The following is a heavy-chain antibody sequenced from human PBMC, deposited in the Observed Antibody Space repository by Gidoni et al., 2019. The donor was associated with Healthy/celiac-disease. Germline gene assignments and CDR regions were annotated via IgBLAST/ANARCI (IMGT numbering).Heavy chain of an antibody. J-gene: IGHJ4*02. CDR1: GGSISSSSYY. CDR3: AREDYDILTGYYHPFDY. D-gene: IGHD3-9*01. Sequence: QLQLQESGPGLVKPSETLSLTCTVSGGSISSSSYYWGWIRQPPGKGLEWIGSIYYSGSTYYNPSLKSRVTISVDTSKNQFSLKLSSVTAADTAVYYCAREDYDILTGYYHPFDYWGQGTLVTVSS. CDR2: IYYSGST. V-gene: IGHV4-39*07.